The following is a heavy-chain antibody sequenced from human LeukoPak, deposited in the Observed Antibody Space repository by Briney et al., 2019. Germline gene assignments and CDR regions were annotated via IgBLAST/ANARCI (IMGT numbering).Heavy chain of an antibody. CDR1: GFRFSSYA. J-gene: IGHJ4*02. CDR2: IAHNGDT. Sequence: GGSLRLSCAASGFRFSSYAMTWVRQAPGKGLEWVSVIAHNGDTYYADSVKGRVTISRDNSKNTVNLQMNSLRVEDTAVYYCAGFGGNSFWGQGTLVTVSS. D-gene: IGHD4-23*01. V-gene: IGHV3-66*01. CDR3: AGFGGNSF.